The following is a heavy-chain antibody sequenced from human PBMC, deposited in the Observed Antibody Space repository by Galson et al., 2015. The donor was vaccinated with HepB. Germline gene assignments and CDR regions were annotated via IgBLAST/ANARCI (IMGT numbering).Heavy chain of an antibody. Sequence: QSGAEVKKPGESLKISCKGSGYSFTSYWIGWVRQMPGKGLEWMGIIYPGDSDTRYSPSFQGQVTISADKSISTAYLQWSSLKASDTAMYYCARHYTPPNYYGSGSGNWFDPWGQGTLVTVSS. CDR2: IYPGDSDT. CDR3: ARHYTPPNYYGSGSGNWFDP. D-gene: IGHD3-10*01. CDR1: GYSFTSYW. V-gene: IGHV5-51*01. J-gene: IGHJ5*02.